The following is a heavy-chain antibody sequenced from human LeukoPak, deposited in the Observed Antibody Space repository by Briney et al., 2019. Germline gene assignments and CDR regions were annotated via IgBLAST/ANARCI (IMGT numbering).Heavy chain of an antibody. CDR2: ISGSGGST. V-gene: IGHV3-23*01. D-gene: IGHD4-17*01. CDR1: GFTFSSYA. CDR3: AKAHLDYGGTHFDY. Sequence: GGSLRLSCAAAGFTFSSYAMSWVRQAPGKGLEWVSAISGSGGSTYYADSVKGRFTISRDNSKNTLYLQMNSLRAEDTAVYYCAKAHLDYGGTHFDYWGQGTLVTVSS. J-gene: IGHJ4*02.